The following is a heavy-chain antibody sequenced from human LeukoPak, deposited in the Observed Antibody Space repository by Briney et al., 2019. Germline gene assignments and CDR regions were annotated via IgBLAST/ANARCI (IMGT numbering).Heavy chain of an antibody. D-gene: IGHD6-19*01. J-gene: IGHJ4*02. V-gene: IGHV4-59*12. CDR2: IYYSGST. CDR3: ARDGVAVAGTSEYFDY. CDR1: GGSISSYY. Sequence: SETLSLTCTVSGGSISSYYWSWLRQPPGKGLEWIGYIYYSGSTNYNPSLKSRVTISVDTSKNQFSLKLSSVTAADTAVYYCARDGVAVAGTSEYFDYWGQGTLVTVSS.